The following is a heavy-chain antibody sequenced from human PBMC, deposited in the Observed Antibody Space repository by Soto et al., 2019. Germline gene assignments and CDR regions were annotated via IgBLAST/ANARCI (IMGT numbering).Heavy chain of an antibody. J-gene: IGHJ6*02. Sequence: SETLSLTCSVSGADINTYSWTWIRQPAGKGLEWIGRIYTSASINYNPSLKGRVTLSVDTSTNQVSLRLASVTAADTAVYYCARDREAGYNFYYGMDVWGQGTTVTVS. V-gene: IGHV4-4*07. CDR1: GADINTYS. CDR3: ARDREAGYNFYYGMDV. CDR2: IYTSASI. D-gene: IGHD6-19*01.